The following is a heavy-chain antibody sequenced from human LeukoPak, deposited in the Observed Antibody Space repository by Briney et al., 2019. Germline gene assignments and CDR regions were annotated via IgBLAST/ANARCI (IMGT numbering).Heavy chain of an antibody. Sequence: SETLSLTCTVSGGSISSYYWSWIRQPAGKGLEWIGYIYYSGSTNYNPSLKSRVTISVDTSKNQFSLKLSSVTAADTAVYYCARETTVAKFDPWGRGTLVTVSS. V-gene: IGHV4-59*01. CDR1: GGSISSYY. CDR2: IYYSGST. J-gene: IGHJ5*02. CDR3: ARETTVAKFDP. D-gene: IGHD4-11*01.